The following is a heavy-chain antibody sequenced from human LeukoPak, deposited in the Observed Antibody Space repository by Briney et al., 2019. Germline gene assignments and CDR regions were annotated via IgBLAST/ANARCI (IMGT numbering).Heavy chain of an antibody. Sequence: GGSLRLSCAASGFTFSSYAMSWVRQAPGKGLEWVLSISGSGGNTYYADSVKGRFTISRDNSKNTLYLQMNSLRAEDTAVYYCAKDVSGYYYTGAFDIWGQGTMVTVSS. J-gene: IGHJ3*02. CDR3: AKDVSGYYYTGAFDI. CDR2: ISGSGGNT. V-gene: IGHV3-23*01. CDR1: GFTFSSYA. D-gene: IGHD3-22*01.